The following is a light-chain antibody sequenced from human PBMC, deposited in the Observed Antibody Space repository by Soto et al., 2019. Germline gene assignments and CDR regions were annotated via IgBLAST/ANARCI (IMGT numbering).Light chain of an antibody. CDR2: LGS. J-gene: IGKJ2*01. V-gene: IGKV2-28*01. Sequence: DIVLTQSPLSLPVTPGEPASISCRSSQSLLSSNGDNYLDWYLQKPGQSPQLLIYLGSNRASGVPDRFSGSGSGTDFTLKISRVEAEDVGIYYCMQGLRTPKTFGQGTKLEIK. CDR3: MQGLRTPKT. CDR1: QSLLSSNGDNY.